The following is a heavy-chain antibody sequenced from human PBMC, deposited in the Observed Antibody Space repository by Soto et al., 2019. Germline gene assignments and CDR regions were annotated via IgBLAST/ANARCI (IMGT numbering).Heavy chain of an antibody. D-gene: IGHD6-13*01. Sequence: VQLVESGGGLVKPGGSLRLSCAASGFTFSNAWMSWVRQAPGKGLEWVGRIKSKTDGGTTDYAAPVKGRFTISRDDSKNTLYLQMNSLKTEDTAVYYCTTDKGTIAAAGAFGYWGQGTLVTVSS. J-gene: IGHJ4*02. CDR3: TTDKGTIAAAGAFGY. V-gene: IGHV3-15*01. CDR2: IKSKTDGGTT. CDR1: GFTFSNAW.